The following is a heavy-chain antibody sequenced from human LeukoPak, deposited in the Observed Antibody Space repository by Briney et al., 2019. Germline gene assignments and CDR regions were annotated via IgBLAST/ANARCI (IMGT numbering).Heavy chain of an antibody. CDR1: GFTFGSFS. CDR3: ARREGYTSGWYNY. D-gene: IGHD6-19*01. CDR2: ISSSSSTI. V-gene: IGHV3-48*02. J-gene: IGHJ4*02. Sequence: PGGSRRPAGAASGFTFGSFSMNWVRPAPGKELGWVSYISSSSSTIYYADSVKGRFTISRDNTKNSLYLQMNSLRDEDTAVYYCARREGYTSGWYNYWGQGTLVTVSS.